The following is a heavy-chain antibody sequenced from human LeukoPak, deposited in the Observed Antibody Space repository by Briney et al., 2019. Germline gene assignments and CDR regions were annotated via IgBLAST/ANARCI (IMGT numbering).Heavy chain of an antibody. J-gene: IGHJ4*02. Sequence: PSETLSLTCTVSGGSISSYYWSWIRQPAGKGLEWIGRIYTSGSTNYNPSLKSRVTMSVDTSKNQFSLKLSSVTAADTAVYYCARDGDSWSGYYYGPIFFDYWGQGTLVTVSS. CDR1: GGSISSYY. D-gene: IGHD3-22*01. V-gene: IGHV4-4*07. CDR3: ARDGDSWSGYYYGPIFFDY. CDR2: IYTSGST.